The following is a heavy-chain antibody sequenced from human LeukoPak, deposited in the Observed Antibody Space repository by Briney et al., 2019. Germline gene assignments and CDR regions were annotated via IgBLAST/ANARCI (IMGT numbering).Heavy chain of an antibody. D-gene: IGHD2-15*01. CDR3: ARDFAARAEYFQH. CDR1: GFTFSSYS. CDR2: ISSSGSYI. J-gene: IGHJ1*01. Sequence: GGSLRLSCAASGFTFSSYSMNWVRQAPGKGLEWVSSISSSGSYIYYADSVKGRFTISRDNAKNSLYLQMNSLRAEDTAVYYCARDFAARAEYFQHWGQGTLVTVSS. V-gene: IGHV3-21*01.